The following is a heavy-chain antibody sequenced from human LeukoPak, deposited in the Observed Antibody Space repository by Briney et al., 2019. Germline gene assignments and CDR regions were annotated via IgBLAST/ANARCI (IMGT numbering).Heavy chain of an antibody. CDR2: IYYSGNT. Sequence: SETLSLTCTVSGGSMTYYYWTWIRQPPGKGLEWIGYIYYSGNTNYNPSLKSRVTISVDTSKNQFSLMLGSVTAADTAVFYCARQRGVYVDYWGQGTLVTVPS. CDR3: ARQRGVYVDY. D-gene: IGHD2-8*01. CDR1: GGSMTYYY. J-gene: IGHJ4*02. V-gene: IGHV4-59*08.